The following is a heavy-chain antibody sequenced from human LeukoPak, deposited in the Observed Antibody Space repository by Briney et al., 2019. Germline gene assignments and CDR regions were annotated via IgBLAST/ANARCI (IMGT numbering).Heavy chain of an antibody. CDR1: GYTFTGYY. J-gene: IGHJ1*01. V-gene: IGHV1-2*02. Sequence: VASVKVSCTASGYTFTGYYMHWVRQAPGQGLEWMGWINPNSGGTNYAQKFQGRVTMTRDTSISTAYMELSSLRSDDTAVYYCARVQWLVPGYFQHWGQGTLVTVSS. D-gene: IGHD6-19*01. CDR2: INPNSGGT. CDR3: ARVQWLVPGYFQH.